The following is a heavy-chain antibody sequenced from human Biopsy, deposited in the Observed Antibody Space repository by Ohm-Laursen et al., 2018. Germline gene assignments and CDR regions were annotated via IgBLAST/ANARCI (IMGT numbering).Heavy chain of an antibody. CDR2: IYDRGSTA. J-gene: IGHJ4*02. CDR1: GDSVSSGSFY. D-gene: IGHD6-19*01. CDR3: ARGMRSSGWPYFDS. Sequence: SETLSLTCTVSGDSVSSGSFYWTWIRQPPGQGLEYIGYIYDRGSTANYNPSLESRVTISVDMLKNQFSLKLSSVTAADTAIYYCARGMRSSGWPYFDSWGQGTLVTVSS. V-gene: IGHV4-61*01.